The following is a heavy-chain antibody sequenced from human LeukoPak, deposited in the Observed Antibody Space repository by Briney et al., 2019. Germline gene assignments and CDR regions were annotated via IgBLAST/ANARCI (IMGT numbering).Heavy chain of an antibody. CDR3: ARRVGDIVVVPAANVNWFDP. J-gene: IGHJ5*02. CDR1: GGSISSSSYY. Sequence: SETLSLTCTVSGGSISSSSYYWSWIRQPPGKGLEWIGEINHSGSTNYNPSLKSRVTISVDTSKNQFSLKLSSVTAADTAVYYCARRVGDIVVVPAANVNWFDPWGQGTLVTVSS. D-gene: IGHD2-2*01. V-gene: IGHV4-39*07. CDR2: INHSGST.